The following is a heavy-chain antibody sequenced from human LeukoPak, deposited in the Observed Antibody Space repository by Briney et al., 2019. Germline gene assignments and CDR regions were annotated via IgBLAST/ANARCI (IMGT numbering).Heavy chain of an antibody. J-gene: IGHJ4*02. Sequence: PSETLSLTCSVSGVSISSSPYHWGWIRQPPGKGLEWIGSIYYNGSSYSNPSLQSRVTMSIDTAKNQFSLKLSSVTAADTAVYYCAREIDYDSTAYVYWGRGTLVTVSS. D-gene: IGHD3-22*01. CDR1: GVSISSSPYH. CDR2: IYYNGSS. V-gene: IGHV4-39*02. CDR3: AREIDYDSTAYVY.